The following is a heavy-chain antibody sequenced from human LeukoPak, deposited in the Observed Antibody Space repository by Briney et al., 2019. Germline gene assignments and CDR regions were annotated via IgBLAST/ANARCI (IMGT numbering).Heavy chain of an antibody. D-gene: IGHD3-10*01. CDR1: GGSVSDYY. CDR2: IYHTGST. CDR3: ARPGLGYYGAGRPYGPYFDY. J-gene: IGHJ4*02. Sequence: ASETLSLTCTISGGSVSDYYWSWIRQSPGKGLEWIGYIYHTGSTSYSPSLKSRVTISADTSQNQFSLKLSSVTAADTAVYYCARPGLGYYGAGRPYGPYFDYWGQGTLVTVSS. V-gene: IGHV4-59*02.